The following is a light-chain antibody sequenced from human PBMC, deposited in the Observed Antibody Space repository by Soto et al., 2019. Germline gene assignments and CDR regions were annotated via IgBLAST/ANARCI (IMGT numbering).Light chain of an antibody. CDR3: SSHISSIGLVV. Sequence: QSALTQPASVSGAPGQSITISCTGTSSDVGDYNYVSRYQQHPGNAPKLIIYEVSNRPSGISNRFSGSKSGNTASLTISGLQAEDEANYYCSSHISSIGLVVFGGGTKLTVL. V-gene: IGLV2-14*01. CDR1: SSDVGDYNY. J-gene: IGLJ3*02. CDR2: EVS.